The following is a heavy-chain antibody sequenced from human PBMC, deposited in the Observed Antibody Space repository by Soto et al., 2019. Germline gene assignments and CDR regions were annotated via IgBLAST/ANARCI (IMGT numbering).Heavy chain of an antibody. CDR2: INPNSGGT. CDR3: ATDSSEFGGVIGGYNWFDP. Sequence: ASVKVSCKASGYTFTGYYMHWVRQAPGQGLEWMGWINPNSGGTNYAQKFQGRVTMTEDTSTDTAYMELSSLRSEDTAVYYCATDSSEFGGVIGGYNWFDPWGQGTLVTVSS. J-gene: IGHJ5*02. V-gene: IGHV1-2*02. CDR1: GYTFTGYY. D-gene: IGHD3-16*02.